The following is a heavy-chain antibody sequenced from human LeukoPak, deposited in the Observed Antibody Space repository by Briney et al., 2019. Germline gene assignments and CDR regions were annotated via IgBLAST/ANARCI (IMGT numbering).Heavy chain of an antibody. CDR3: VVIPPQRESQWGDWFDP. J-gene: IGHJ5*02. V-gene: IGHV1-8*01. D-gene: IGHD6-19*01. Sequence: ASVKVSCKASGYTFTSYDINWVRQATGQGLEWMGWMNPNSGNTGYAQKFQGRVTMTRNTSISTAYMELSSLRSEDTAVYYCVVIPPQRESQWGDWFDPWGQGTLVTVSS. CDR2: MNPNSGNT. CDR1: GYTFTSYD.